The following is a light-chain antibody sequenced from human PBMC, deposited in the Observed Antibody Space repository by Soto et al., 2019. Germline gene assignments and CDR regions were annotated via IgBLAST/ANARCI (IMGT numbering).Light chain of an antibody. Sequence: SLSASVGDSFVITCRSSQDMRVDVRWLQQKPGHDPNRLIYAASTLHTGVPSRFTGSESGTDFTLTISGLLSPYFATYDCQQSYSTPLTFGGGTKVQI. CDR2: AAS. V-gene: IGKV1-39*01. CDR1: QDMRVD. J-gene: IGKJ4*01. CDR3: QQSYSTPLT.